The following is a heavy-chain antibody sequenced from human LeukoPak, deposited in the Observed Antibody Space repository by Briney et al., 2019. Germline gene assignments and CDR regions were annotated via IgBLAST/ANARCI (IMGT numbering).Heavy chain of an antibody. V-gene: IGHV3-11*01. CDR1: GFTFSDYF. CDR2: ISSSGSTR. CDR3: AKGHTDSGTGFDC. D-gene: IGHD4-17*01. Sequence: GGSLRLSCAASGFTFSDYFMIWLRQAPGKGLEWVSYISSSGSTRYYADSVKGRFTISRDSSKNTVYLQMNSLRVEDAAVYYCAKGHTDSGTGFDCWGQGTLVTVSS. J-gene: IGHJ4*02.